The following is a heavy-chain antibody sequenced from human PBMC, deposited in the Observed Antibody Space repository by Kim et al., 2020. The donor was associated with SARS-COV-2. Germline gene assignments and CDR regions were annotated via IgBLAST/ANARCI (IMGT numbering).Heavy chain of an antibody. Sequence: SETLSLTCAVYGGSFSGYYWSWIRQPPGKGLEWIGEINHSGSTNYNPSLKSRVTISVDTSKNQFSLKLSSVTAADTAVYYCARGGYDFWSGYYSPVDYWGQGTLVTVSS. V-gene: IGHV4-34*01. J-gene: IGHJ4*02. CDR1: GGSFSGYY. D-gene: IGHD3-3*01. CDR2: INHSGST. CDR3: ARGGYDFWSGYYSPVDY.